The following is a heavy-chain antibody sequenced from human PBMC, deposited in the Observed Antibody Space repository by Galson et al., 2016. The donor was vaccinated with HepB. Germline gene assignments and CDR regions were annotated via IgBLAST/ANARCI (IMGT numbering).Heavy chain of an antibody. V-gene: IGHV4-39*02. CDR3: AGAIGYFDF. Sequence: APLSLTCTVSRASISSHSFYWAWIRQPPGKGLEWIGSLHYSGSTYYNASLKSRVTISVDTSKNHFSLSLRSVTAADTALYYCAGAIGYFDFWGQGALVTVSS. CDR1: RASISSHSFY. D-gene: IGHD2-2*02. CDR2: LHYSGST. J-gene: IGHJ4*02.